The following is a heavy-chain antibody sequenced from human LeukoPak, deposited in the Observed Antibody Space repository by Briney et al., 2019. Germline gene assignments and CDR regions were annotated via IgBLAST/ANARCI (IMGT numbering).Heavy chain of an antibody. CDR1: GGSISSGGYS. CDR3: ARGLRYYDSSGYYL. Sequence: SETLSLTCAVSGGSISSGGYSWSWIRQPPGKGLEWIGYIYHSGSTYYNPSLKSRVTISVDTSKNQFSLKLSSVTAADTAVYYCARGLRYYDSSGYYLWGQGTLVTVSS. D-gene: IGHD3-22*01. CDR2: IYHSGST. J-gene: IGHJ5*02. V-gene: IGHV4-30-2*01.